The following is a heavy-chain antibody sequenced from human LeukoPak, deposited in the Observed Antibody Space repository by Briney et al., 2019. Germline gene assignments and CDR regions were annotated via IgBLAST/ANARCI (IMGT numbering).Heavy chain of an antibody. V-gene: IGHV4-34*01. CDR3: AREPLNRTFDY. J-gene: IGHJ4*02. Sequence: PSETLSLTCAVYGGSFSGYYRSWLRQPPGKGLEWIGEINHSGSTNYNPSLKSRVTISVDTSKNQFSLKLSSVTAADTAVYYCAREPLNRTFDYWGQGTLVTVSS. CDR1: GGSFSGYY. D-gene: IGHD2/OR15-2a*01. CDR2: INHSGST.